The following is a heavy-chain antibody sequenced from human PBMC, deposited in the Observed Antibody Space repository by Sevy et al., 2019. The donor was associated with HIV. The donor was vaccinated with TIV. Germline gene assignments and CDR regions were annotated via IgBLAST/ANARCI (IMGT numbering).Heavy chain of an antibody. J-gene: IGHJ4*02. D-gene: IGHD5-18*01. CDR2: INEDGSRL. CDR3: ARDRAYSAFDY. V-gene: IGHV3-7*01. CDR1: GFTFSDSW. Sequence: GGSLRLSCVASGFTFSDSWMTWVRQAPGKGLERIAFINEDGSRLGYLDSVRGRFTISRENTKNSLYLQMNSLRAQDTAVYFCARDRAYSAFDYWGQGTLVTVSS.